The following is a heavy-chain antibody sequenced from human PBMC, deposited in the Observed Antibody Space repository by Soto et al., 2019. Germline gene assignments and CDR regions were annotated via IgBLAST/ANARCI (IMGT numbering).Heavy chain of an antibody. CDR2: IIPIFGTA. D-gene: IGHD3-3*01. Sequence: SVNVSCKASGGTFSSYAISWVRQAPGQGLEWMGGIIPIFGTANYAQKFQGRVTITADKSTSTAYMELSSLRSEDTAVYYCASVRRFYYYYGMDVWGQGTTVTVSS. J-gene: IGHJ6*02. CDR3: ASVRRFYYYYGMDV. CDR1: GGTFSSYA. V-gene: IGHV1-69*06.